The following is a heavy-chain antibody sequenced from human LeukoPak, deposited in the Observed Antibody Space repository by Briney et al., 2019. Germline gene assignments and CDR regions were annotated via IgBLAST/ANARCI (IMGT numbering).Heavy chain of an antibody. J-gene: IGHJ4*02. Sequence: PSETLSLTCTVSGGSISSYYWSWIRQPPGKGLEWIGYIYYSGSTNYNPSLKSRVTISVDTSKNQFSLKLSSVTAADTAVYYCATGAYCGGDCYPPFDYWGQGTLVTVSS. CDR2: IYYSGST. CDR1: GGSISSYY. V-gene: IGHV4-59*01. CDR3: ATGAYCGGDCYPPFDY. D-gene: IGHD2-21*02.